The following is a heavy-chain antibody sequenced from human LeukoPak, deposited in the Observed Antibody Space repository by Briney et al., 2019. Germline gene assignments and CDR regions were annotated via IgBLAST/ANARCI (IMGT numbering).Heavy chain of an antibody. CDR3: ARARITMIVVVRGGIGAFDI. D-gene: IGHD3-22*01. CDR2: INHSGST. V-gene: IGHV4-34*01. Sequence: SETLSLTCAVYGGSFSGYYWSWIRQPPGKGLEWIGEINHSGSTSYNPSLKSRVTISVDTSKNQFSLKLSSATAADTAVYYCARARITMIVVVRGGIGAFDIWGQGTMVTVSS. J-gene: IGHJ3*02. CDR1: GGSFSGYY.